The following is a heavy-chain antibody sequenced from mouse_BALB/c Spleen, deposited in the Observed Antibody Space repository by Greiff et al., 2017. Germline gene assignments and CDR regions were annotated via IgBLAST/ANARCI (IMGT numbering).Heavy chain of an antibody. Sequence: EVHLVESGGGLVKPGGSLKLSCAASGFTFSSFGMHWVRQAPEKGLEWVAYISSGSSTIYYADTVKGRFTISRDNPKNTLFLQMTSLRSEDTAMYYCARSSYYGSSYGYFDVWGAGTTVTVSS. CDR1: GFTFSSFG. D-gene: IGHD1-1*01. CDR2: ISSGSSTI. CDR3: ARSSYYGSSYGYFDV. J-gene: IGHJ1*01. V-gene: IGHV5-17*02.